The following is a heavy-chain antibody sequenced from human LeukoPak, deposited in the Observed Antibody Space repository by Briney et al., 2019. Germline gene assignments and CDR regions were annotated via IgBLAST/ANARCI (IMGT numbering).Heavy chain of an antibody. CDR3: ARGLKCSGGSWYSFSGVYYYYYMDV. J-gene: IGHJ6*03. CDR1: GGSISSGSYY. Sequence: SETLSLTCTVSGGSISSGSYYWSWIRQPAGKGLEWIGHIYTSGSTNYTHSLKTRVTISIDTSKNQFSLKLSSVTAADTAVYYCARGLKCSGGSWYSFSGVYYYYYMDVWGKGTTVTVSS. V-gene: IGHV4-61*09. CDR2: IYTSGST. D-gene: IGHD2-15*01.